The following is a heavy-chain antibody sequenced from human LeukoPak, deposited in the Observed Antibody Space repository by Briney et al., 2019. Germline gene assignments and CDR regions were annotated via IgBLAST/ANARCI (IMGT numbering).Heavy chain of an antibody. CDR3: ARFGVDYYMGV. CDR2: IHYSGRA. J-gene: IGHJ6*02. Sequence: TPSETLSLTCTVSGGSISGYYWTWVRQPPGTGLEWIGQIHYSGRADYNPYLKSRITISVDTSKNQMSLKLTSVTAADTAIYYCARFGVDYYMGVWGQGTTVTVSS. CDR1: GGSISGYY. D-gene: IGHD3-16*01. V-gene: IGHV4-59*01.